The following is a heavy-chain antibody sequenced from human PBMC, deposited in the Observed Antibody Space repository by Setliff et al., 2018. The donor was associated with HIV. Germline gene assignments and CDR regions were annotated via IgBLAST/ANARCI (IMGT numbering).Heavy chain of an antibody. V-gene: IGHV1-2*02. CDR3: AKNYFDTSGWSAVDY. Sequence: ASVKVSCKASGYTFTGYFIHWVRQAPGQGFEWMGWINPNTGNTHYPPRFQVRVTMTRDTSTTKAYMELSSLRSDDTAVYYCAKNYFDTSGWSAVDYWGQGPLVTVSS. CDR1: GYTFTGYF. J-gene: IGHJ4*02. CDR2: INPNTGNT. D-gene: IGHD3-22*01.